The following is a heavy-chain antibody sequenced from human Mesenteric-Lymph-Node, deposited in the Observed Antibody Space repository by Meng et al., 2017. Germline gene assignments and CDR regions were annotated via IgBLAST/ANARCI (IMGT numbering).Heavy chain of an antibody. CDR3: ARVDSSGYFLDY. J-gene: IGHJ4*01. D-gene: IGHD3-22*01. Sequence: QVQLQESGSGLVKPSQTLSLTCTVSGGFISSGGHSWSWIRQHPGKGLEWIAYIYYSGSTYYNPSLKSRVILSVDTSKSQFSLKLSSVTAADTAVYYCARVDSSGYFLDYWGQGTLVTVSS. CDR2: IYYSGST. CDR1: GGFISSGGHS. V-gene: IGHV4-31*03.